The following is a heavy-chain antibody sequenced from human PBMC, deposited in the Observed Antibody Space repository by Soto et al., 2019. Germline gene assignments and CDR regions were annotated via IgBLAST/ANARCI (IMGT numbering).Heavy chain of an antibody. CDR3: ARYGSGECNRGSCYSPFDY. V-gene: IGHV4-59*08. J-gene: IGHJ4*02. CDR1: GGSISSYY. D-gene: IGHD2-15*01. Sequence: ETLSLTCTVSGGSISSYYWSWIRQPPGKGLEWIGYIYYSGSTNYNPSLKSRVTISVDTSKNQFSLKLSSVTAADTAVYYCARYGSGECNRGSCYSPFDYWGQGTLVTVSS. CDR2: IYYSGST.